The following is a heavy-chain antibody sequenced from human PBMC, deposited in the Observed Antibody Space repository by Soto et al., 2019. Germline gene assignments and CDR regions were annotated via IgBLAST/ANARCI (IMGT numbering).Heavy chain of an antibody. CDR2: INHSGST. J-gene: IGHJ5*02. D-gene: IGHD3-22*01. CDR1: GGSFSGYY. V-gene: IGHV4-34*01. Sequence: SETLSLTCAVYGGSFSGYYWSCIRQPPGKGLEWIGEINHSGSTNYNPSLKSRVTISVDTSKNQFSLKLSSVTAADTAVYYCARSSGRHYYDSSGYYYNWFDPWGQGTLVTVSS. CDR3: ARSSGRHYYDSSGYYYNWFDP.